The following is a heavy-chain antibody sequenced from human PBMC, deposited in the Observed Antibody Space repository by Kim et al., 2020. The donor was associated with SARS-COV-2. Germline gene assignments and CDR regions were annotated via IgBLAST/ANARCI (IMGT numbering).Heavy chain of an antibody. D-gene: IGHD5-12*01. CDR3: FGYNYYFDY. V-gene: IGHV3-74*01. Sequence: SSTNYADSVKGRFTISRDNAKNTLYLQMNSLRAEDTAVYYCFGYNYYFDYWGQGTLVTVSS. CDR2: SST. J-gene: IGHJ4*02.